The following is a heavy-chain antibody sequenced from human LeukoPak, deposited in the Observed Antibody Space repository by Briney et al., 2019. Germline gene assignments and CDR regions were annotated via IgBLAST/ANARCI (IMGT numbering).Heavy chain of an antibody. Sequence: SQTLSLTCTVSGGSISSGGYSWSWIRQHPGKGLEWIGYIYYSGSTYYNPSLKSRVTISVDTSKNQFSLKLSSVTAADTAVYYCARQVKNAFDIWGQGTMVTVSS. D-gene: IGHD2-21*01. CDR2: IYYSGST. J-gene: IGHJ3*02. CDR3: ARQVKNAFDI. V-gene: IGHV4-31*03. CDR1: GGSISSGGYS.